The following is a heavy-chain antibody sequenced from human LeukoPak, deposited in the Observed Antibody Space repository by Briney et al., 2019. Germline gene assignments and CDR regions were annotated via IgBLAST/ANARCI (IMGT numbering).Heavy chain of an antibody. CDR2: IYYSGST. CDR1: GGSISSSSYY. D-gene: IGHD2-21*02. Sequence: SETLSLTCTVSGGSISSSSYYWGWIRQPPGKGLEWIGSIYYSGSTYYNPSLKSRVTISVDTSKNQFSLKLSSVTAADTAAYYCARTPLYPLGPRDGPASEVVTAGAFDIWGQGTMVTVSS. V-gene: IGHV4-39*01. J-gene: IGHJ3*02. CDR3: ARTPLYPLGPRDGPASEVVTAGAFDI.